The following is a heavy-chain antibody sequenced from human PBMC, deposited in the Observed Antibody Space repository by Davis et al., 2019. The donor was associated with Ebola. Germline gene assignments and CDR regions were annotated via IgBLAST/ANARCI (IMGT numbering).Heavy chain of an antibody. CDR3: ARDPGITIFDAFDI. Sequence: PAGSLTLSCAASGSTFSSYSMTWVRQAPGKWLEWVSYISSSSSTIYYADYVKGRFTISRDNAKNSLYLQMNSLRDEDTAVYYCARDPGITIFDAFDIWGQGTMVTVSS. V-gene: IGHV3-48*02. CDR1: GSTFSSYS. J-gene: IGHJ3*02. CDR2: ISSSSSTI. D-gene: IGHD3-9*01.